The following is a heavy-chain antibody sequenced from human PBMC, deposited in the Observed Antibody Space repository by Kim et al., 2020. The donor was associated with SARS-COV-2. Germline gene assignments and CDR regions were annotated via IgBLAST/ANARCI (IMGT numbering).Heavy chain of an antibody. Sequence: GGSLRLSCAASGFTFSSYEMNWVRQAPGKGLEWVSYISSSGSTIYYADSVKGRFTISRDNAKNSLYLQMNSLRAEDTAVYYCARVRGKSEDIWGQGTMVTVSS. CDR3: ARVRGKSEDI. D-gene: IGHD3-10*01. CDR2: ISSSGSTI. J-gene: IGHJ3*02. V-gene: IGHV3-48*03. CDR1: GFTFSSYE.